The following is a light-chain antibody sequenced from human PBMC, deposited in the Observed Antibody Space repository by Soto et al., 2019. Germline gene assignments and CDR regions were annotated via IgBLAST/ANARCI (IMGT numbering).Light chain of an antibody. V-gene: IGKV3D-15*01. J-gene: IGKJ4*01. Sequence: EIVMTQSPATLSVSPGERATLSCRASQSVSSNLAWYQQKPGQAPRVLIYDASTRATGIPARFSGSGSGTEFTLTISSLQSEDFAVYYCQQYKNLPPLTFGGGTKVEIK. CDR2: DAS. CDR1: QSVSSN. CDR3: QQYKNLPPLT.